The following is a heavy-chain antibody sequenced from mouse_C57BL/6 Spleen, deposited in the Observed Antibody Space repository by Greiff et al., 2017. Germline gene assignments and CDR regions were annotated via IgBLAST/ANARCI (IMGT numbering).Heavy chain of an antibody. J-gene: IGHJ3*01. V-gene: IGHV1-55*01. CDR3: ARDGIYAY. D-gene: IGHD2-1*01. CDR2: IYPGSGST. CDR1: GYTFTSYW. Sequence: VQLVESGAELVKPGASVKMSCKASGYTFTSYWITWVKQRPGQGLEWIGDIYPGSGSTNYNEKFKSKATLTVDTSSSTAYMQLSGLTSEDSAVYYCARDGIYAYWGQGTLVTVSA.